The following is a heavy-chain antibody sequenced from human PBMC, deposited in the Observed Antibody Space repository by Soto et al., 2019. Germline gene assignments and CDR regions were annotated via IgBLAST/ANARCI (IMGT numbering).Heavy chain of an antibody. V-gene: IGHV4-39*01. CDR1: GGSISSSSSY. CDR2: IYYSGST. Sequence: QLQLQESGPGLVKPSETLSLTCTVSGGSISSSSSYWGWIRQPPGKGLEWIGSIYYSGSTYYNPSLKSRVTISVDTSKNQFSLKLSSVTAADTAVYYCARPGIGATRDFLDAFDIWGRGTMVTVSS. J-gene: IGHJ3*02. D-gene: IGHD2-15*01. CDR3: ARPGIGATRDFLDAFDI.